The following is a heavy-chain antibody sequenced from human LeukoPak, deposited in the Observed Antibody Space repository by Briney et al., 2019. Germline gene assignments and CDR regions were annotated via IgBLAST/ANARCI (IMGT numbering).Heavy chain of an antibody. D-gene: IGHD3-3*01. CDR3: ARDESLGDLWSGYFDALDI. CDR1: GFTFSSYS. J-gene: IGHJ3*02. CDR2: ISSSSSYI. Sequence: GGSLRLSCAASGFTFSSYSMNWVRQAPGKGLEWVSSISSSSSYIYYADSVKGRFTISRDNAKNSLYLQMNSLRAEDTAVYYCARDESLGDLWSGYFDALDIWGQGTMVAVSS. V-gene: IGHV3-21*01.